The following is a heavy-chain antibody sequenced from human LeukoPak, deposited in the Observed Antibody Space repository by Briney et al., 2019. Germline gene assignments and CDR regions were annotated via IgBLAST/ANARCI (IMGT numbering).Heavy chain of an antibody. CDR2: IHSSGST. Sequence: SETLSLTCTVSGGSISDYYWTWIRQPPGKGLEWIAYIHSSGSTNCNPSLKSRVIISVDTSRSQLSLKLSSVTAADTAVYYCARIEGDNSLDYWGQGTLVTVSS. CDR3: ARIEGDNSLDY. V-gene: IGHV4-59*01. J-gene: IGHJ4*02. CDR1: GGSISDYY. D-gene: IGHD3-16*01.